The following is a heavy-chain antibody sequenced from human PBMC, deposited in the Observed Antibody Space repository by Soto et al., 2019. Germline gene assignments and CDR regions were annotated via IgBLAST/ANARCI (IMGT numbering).Heavy chain of an antibody. Sequence: QVHLQESGPGLVKPSETLSLTCAISGGSTSSSDWWTWVRQPPGEGLEWIGAIHRAGVTYYNSSLTSRLSTSLDPSRNQFSLSLTSVTAAAAAVSCCAGRPEIHPRWGQGMLVPVSS. CDR1: GGSTSSSDW. J-gene: IGHJ4*02. CDR2: IHRAGVT. CDR3: AGRPEIHPR. D-gene: IGHD1-26*01. V-gene: IGHV4-4*01.